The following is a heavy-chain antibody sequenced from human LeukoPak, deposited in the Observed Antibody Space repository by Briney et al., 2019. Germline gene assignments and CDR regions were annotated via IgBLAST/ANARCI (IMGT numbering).Heavy chain of an antibody. CDR3: ARDHSPYGSGSYGY. V-gene: IGHV1-3*01. CDR2: INAGNGNT. D-gene: IGHD3-10*01. CDR1: GYTFTSYA. J-gene: IGHJ4*02. Sequence: ASVKVSCKASGYTFTSYAMHWVRQAPGQRLEWMGWINAGNGNTKYSQKFQGRVTLTRDTSASTAYMELSSLRSEDTAVYYCARDHSPYGSGSYGYWGQGTLVTVSS.